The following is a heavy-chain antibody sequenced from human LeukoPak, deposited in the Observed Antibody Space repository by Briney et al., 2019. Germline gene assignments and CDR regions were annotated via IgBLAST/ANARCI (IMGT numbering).Heavy chain of an antibody. V-gene: IGHV3-30-3*01. J-gene: IGHJ4*02. CDR3: ARASSNVDTATGY. Sequence: GGSLRLSCAASGFTFSSYAMHWVRQAPGKGLEWVAVISYDGSNKYYADSVKGRFTISRDNSKNTLYLQMNSLRAEDTAVYYCARASSNVDTATGYWGQGTLVTVSS. D-gene: IGHD5-18*01. CDR1: GFTFSSYA. CDR2: ISYDGSNK.